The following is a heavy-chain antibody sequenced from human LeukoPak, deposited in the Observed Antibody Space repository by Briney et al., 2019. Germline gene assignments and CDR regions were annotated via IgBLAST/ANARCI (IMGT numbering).Heavy chain of an antibody. J-gene: IGHJ4*02. CDR2: INPNSGGT. CDR1: GYTFTGYY. Sequence: ASVKVSCKASGYTFTGYYMHWVRQAPGQGLEWMGRINPNSGGTNYAQKFQGRVTMTRDTSISTAYMELSRLRSEDTAVYYCHVSWGIVVVPAAIGVGLGDYWGQGTLVTVSS. V-gene: IGHV1-2*06. CDR3: HVSWGIVVVPAAIGVGLGDY. D-gene: IGHD2-2*02.